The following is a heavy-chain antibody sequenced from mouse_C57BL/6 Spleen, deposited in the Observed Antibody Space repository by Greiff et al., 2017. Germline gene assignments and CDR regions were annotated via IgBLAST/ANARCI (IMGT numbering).Heavy chain of an antibody. CDR3: ASQRDWYFDV. CDR1: CYSFTDYN. Sequence: VQLQQSGPELVKPGASVKISCTASCYSFTDYNMNWVKQSTGQSLEWIGVINPNYGTTSSNQKFKGKATLTVDQSSSTAYMQLNSLTSEDSAVYYCASQRDWYFDVWGTGTTVTVSS. CDR2: INPNYGTT. V-gene: IGHV1-39*01. J-gene: IGHJ1*03.